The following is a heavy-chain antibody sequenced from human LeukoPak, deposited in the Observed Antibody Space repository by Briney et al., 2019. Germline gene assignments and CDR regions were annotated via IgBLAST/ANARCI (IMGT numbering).Heavy chain of an antibody. Sequence: ASVKVSCKASGYTFTGYYMHWVRQAPGQGLEWMGWINPNSGGTNYAQKFQGWVTMTRDTSISTAYMELSRLRSDDTAVYYCARDGGATNYYYYGMDVWGQGTTVTVSS. CDR3: ARDGGATNYYYYGMDV. CDR2: INPNSGGT. V-gene: IGHV1-2*04. J-gene: IGHJ6*02. CDR1: GYTFTGYY. D-gene: IGHD1-26*01.